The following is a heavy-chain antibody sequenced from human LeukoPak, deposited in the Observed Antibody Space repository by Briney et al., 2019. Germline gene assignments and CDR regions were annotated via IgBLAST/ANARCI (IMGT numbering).Heavy chain of an antibody. J-gene: IGHJ4*02. CDR3: ARRMAVAGTSPFDY. D-gene: IGHD6-19*01. V-gene: IGHV3-74*01. CDR1: GFTFSRHW. Sequence: GGSLRLSCAASGFTFSRHWMHWVRQAPGKGLVWVSRINNDGSTTIYADSVKGRFTISRDNAKNTRYLQMSSLRAEDTAVYYCARRMAVAGTSPFDYWGQGTLVTVSS. CDR2: INNDGSTT.